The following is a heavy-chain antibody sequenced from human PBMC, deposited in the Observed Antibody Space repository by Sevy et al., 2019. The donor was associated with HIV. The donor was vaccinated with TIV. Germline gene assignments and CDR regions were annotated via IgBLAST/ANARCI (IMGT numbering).Heavy chain of an antibody. CDR3: ARGATSGWDYFDS. CDR2: ISGLSNYI. D-gene: IGHD6-19*01. V-gene: IGHV3-21*06. J-gene: IGHJ4*02. Sequence: GGSLRLSCVASGFTFSNYNINWVRQAPGKGLEWVSYISGLSNYIYYADSLGGRFTISRDNAKNSVYLQMNSLRTEDTAVYYCARGATSGWDYFDSWGQGTLLTVSS. CDR1: GFTFSNYN.